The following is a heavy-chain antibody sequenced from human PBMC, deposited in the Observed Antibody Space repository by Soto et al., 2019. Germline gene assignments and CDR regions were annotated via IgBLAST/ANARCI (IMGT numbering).Heavy chain of an antibody. CDR1: GFTFSSYG. CDR2: IWYDGSNK. V-gene: IGHV3-33*01. D-gene: IGHD6-19*01. J-gene: IGHJ6*02. CDR3: ARALAGDSSGWSPTYYYGMDV. Sequence: PGGSLRLSCAASGFTFSSYGMHWVRQAPGKGLEWVAVIWYDGSNKYYADSVKGRFTISRDNSKNTLYLQMNSLRAEDTAVYYCARALAGDSSGWSPTYYYGMDVWGQGTTVTVSS.